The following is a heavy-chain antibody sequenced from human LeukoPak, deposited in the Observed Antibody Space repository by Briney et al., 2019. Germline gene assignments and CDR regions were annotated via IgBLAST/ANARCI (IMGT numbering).Heavy chain of an antibody. CDR2: ISAYNGNT. J-gene: IGHJ6*02. CDR3: ARVHDFWSGLYYYGMDA. Sequence: GASVKVSCKASGYTFTSYGISWVRQAPGQGLEWMGWISAYNGNTNYAQKLQGRVTMTTDTSTSTAYMELRSLRSDDTAVYYCARVHDFWSGLYYYGMDAWGQGTTVTVSS. D-gene: IGHD3-3*01. CDR1: GYTFTSYG. V-gene: IGHV1-18*01.